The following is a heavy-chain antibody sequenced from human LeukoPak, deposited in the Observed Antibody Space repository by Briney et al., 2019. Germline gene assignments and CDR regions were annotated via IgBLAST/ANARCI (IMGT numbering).Heavy chain of an antibody. J-gene: IGHJ5*02. D-gene: IGHD4/OR15-4a*01. CDR1: GGSISSGGYY. V-gene: IGHV4-31*03. CDR2: IYYSGST. CDR3: AREVGAPVGWFDP. Sequence: SQTLPLTCTVSGGSISSGGYYWSWIRQHPGKGLEWIGYIYYSGSTYYNPSLKSRVTISVDTSKNQFSLKLSSVTAADTAVYYCAREVGAPVGWFDPWGQGTLVTVSS.